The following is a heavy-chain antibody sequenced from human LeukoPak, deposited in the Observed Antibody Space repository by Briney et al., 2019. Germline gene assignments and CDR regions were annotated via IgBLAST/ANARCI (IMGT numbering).Heavy chain of an antibody. V-gene: IGHV1-24*01. D-gene: IGHD1-26*01. CDR2: FDPEDGET. J-gene: IGHJ6*02. CDR3: ATDLGRATQFYYYYYGMDV. CDR1: GYTLTELS. Sequence: ASVKVSCKVSGYTLTELSMHWVRQAPGKGLEWTGGFDPEDGETIYAQKFQGRVTMTEDTSTDTAYMELSSLRSEDTAVYYCATDLGRATQFYYYYYGMDVWGQGTTVTVSS.